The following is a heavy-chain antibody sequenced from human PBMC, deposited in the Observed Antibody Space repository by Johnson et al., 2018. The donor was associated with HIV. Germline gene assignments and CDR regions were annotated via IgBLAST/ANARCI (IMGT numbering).Heavy chain of an antibody. V-gene: IGHV3-20*04. CDR3: AREVRRWLQFDAFDI. CDR2: IDGNGGNK. D-gene: IGHD5-24*01. J-gene: IGHJ3*02. CDR1: GFSFDDYG. Sequence: MLLVESGGGLVKPGGSLRLSCAASGFSFDDYGMNWVRQAPGKGLEWVCGIDGNGGNKRYADSLKGRFTISRDNSKNSLYLQLNSLGAEDTAVYYCAREVRRWLQFDAFDIWGQGTMVTVSS.